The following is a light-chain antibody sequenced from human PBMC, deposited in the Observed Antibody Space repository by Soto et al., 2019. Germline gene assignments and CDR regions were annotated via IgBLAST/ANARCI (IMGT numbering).Light chain of an antibody. Sequence: DIQMTQSPSSLSASVGDRVTITCRASQSISSYLNWYQQKPGKAPKLLIYDASSLQSGVPSRFSGSGSGTDFTLTISSLEAEDFATHYCQQSYSTPITFGQETRLEIK. CDR1: QSISSY. J-gene: IGKJ5*01. CDR3: QQSYSTPIT. V-gene: IGKV1-39*01. CDR2: DAS.